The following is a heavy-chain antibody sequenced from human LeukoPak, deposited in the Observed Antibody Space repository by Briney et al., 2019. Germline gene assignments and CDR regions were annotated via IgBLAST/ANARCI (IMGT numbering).Heavy chain of an antibody. CDR1: GFTISFYW. J-gene: IGHJ4*02. V-gene: IGHV3-7*04. CDR2: INQVASEK. CDR3: VRDGGHYGPDS. D-gene: IGHD3-10*01. Sequence: GGSLRLSCAASGFTISFYWMSWVRQAPGKGLEWVANINQVASEKNYVDSVKGRFTISRDNAKNSLYLQMNSVRAEDTAMYYCVRDGGHYGPDSWGQGALVSVSS.